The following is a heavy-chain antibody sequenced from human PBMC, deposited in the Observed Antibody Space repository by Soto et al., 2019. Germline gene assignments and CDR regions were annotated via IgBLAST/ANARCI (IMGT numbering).Heavy chain of an antibody. D-gene: IGHD5-18*01. V-gene: IGHV3-30*19. Sequence: GGSLRLSCAASGIIFNGFGMHWVRQVPGKGLEWVAVISFDGSNKYYADSVKGRFTISRDNSKNTLYLQMNSLRAEDTAVYYCARDTDTAMGLGYWGQGTLVTVSS. CDR3: ARDTDTAMGLGY. CDR1: GIIFNGFG. J-gene: IGHJ4*02. CDR2: ISFDGSNK.